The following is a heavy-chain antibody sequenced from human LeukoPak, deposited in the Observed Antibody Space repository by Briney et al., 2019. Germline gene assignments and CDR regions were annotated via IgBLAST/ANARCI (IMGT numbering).Heavy chain of an antibody. Sequence: GGSLRLSCAASGFTFTSYTMNWVRQAPGKGLEWISYIRTSGGVVSYTDSVRGRFTISTDSAKNSLYLQMNSLRAEDTAVYYCARGSSSTYGMDVWGQGTTVTVSS. CDR1: GFTFTSYT. V-gene: IGHV3-48*01. CDR2: IRTSGGVV. D-gene: IGHD2-2*01. CDR3: ARGSSSTYGMDV. J-gene: IGHJ6*02.